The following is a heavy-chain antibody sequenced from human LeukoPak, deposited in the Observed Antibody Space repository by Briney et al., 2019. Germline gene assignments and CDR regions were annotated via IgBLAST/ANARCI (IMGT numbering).Heavy chain of an antibody. CDR1: GYTFTGYY. Sequence: ASVKVSRKASGYTFTGYYMHWVRQAPGQGLEWMGWINPNSGGTNYAQKFQGRVTMTRDTSISTAYMELSRLRSDDTAVYYCARDCYGSGTKGYYYYYYMDVWGKGTRSPSP. J-gene: IGHJ6*03. CDR3: ARDCYGSGTKGYYYYYYMDV. D-gene: IGHD3-10*01. CDR2: INPNSGGT. V-gene: IGHV1-2*02.